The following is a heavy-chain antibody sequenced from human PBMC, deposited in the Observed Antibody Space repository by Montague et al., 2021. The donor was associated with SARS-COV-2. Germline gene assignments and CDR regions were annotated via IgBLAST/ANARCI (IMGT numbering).Heavy chain of an antibody. D-gene: IGHD3-22*01. V-gene: IGHV4-39*02. CDR1: GGSITNNIDY. Sequence: SETLSLTCTVSGGSITNNIDYWAWIRRPPGKGLEWVGSIYYTGNTYYNPSLKSQVTISVVTSKNHFTPKLSSVTAAETAVYYCARLKRYFDSSGSPSAFDFWGQGTKVTVSS. CDR2: IYYTGNT. CDR3: ARLKRYFDSSGSPSAFDF. J-gene: IGHJ3*01.